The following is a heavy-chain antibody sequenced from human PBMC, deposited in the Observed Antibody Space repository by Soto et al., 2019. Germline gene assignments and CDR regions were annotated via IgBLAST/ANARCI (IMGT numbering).Heavy chain of an antibody. Sequence: SETLSLTCKLSGGSISSYSWSWIRQPPGEALEWIGYVFYTGSTNYNPSLKSRVLISVDTSKNQFSLELRSVTAADTAVYYCARQDGYYYYMVVWGKGTTDTVSS. CDR3: ARQDGYYYYMVV. CDR2: VFYTGST. J-gene: IGHJ6*03. V-gene: IGHV4-59*08. CDR1: GGSISSYS.